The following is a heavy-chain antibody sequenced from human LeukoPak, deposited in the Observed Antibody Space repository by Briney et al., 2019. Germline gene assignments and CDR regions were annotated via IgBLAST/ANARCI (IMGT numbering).Heavy chain of an antibody. CDR1: GYTVTSYG. V-gene: IGHV1-18*01. Sequence: KPGASVKVSCKASGYTVTSYGISWVRQAPGQGLEWLGWISAYNGNTNYAQKLQGRVTMTTATSTSPADMGLRSLRSDATAVYYGARDEGFDSHIDYWGQGTLVTVSS. CDR3: ARDEGFDSHIDY. CDR2: ISAYNGNT. J-gene: IGHJ4*02. D-gene: IGHD3-9*01.